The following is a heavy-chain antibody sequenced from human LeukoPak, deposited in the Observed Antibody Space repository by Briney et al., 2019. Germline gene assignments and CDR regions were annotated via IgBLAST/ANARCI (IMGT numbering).Heavy chain of an antibody. CDR2: FDPGDGET. CDR1: GYTLTELS. D-gene: IGHD2-15*01. V-gene: IGHV1-24*01. J-gene: IGHJ5*02. Sequence: ASVKVSCKVSGYTLTELSMHWVRQAPGKGLEWMGGFDPGDGETIYAQKFQGRVTMTEDTSTDTAYMELSSLRSDDTAVYYCATAGYCSGGSCYWFHPWGQGTLVTVSS. CDR3: ATAGYCSGGSCYWFHP.